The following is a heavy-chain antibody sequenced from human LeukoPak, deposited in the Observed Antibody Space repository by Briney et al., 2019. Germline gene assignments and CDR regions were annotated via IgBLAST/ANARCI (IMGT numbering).Heavy chain of an antibody. CDR3: ARDRAAAGYYYYYYGMDV. CDR2: IKQDGSEK. Sequence: GGSLRLSCAASGFTFSSYWMSWVRQAPGKGPEWVANIKQDGSEKYYVDSVKGRFTISRDNAKNSLYLQMNSLRAEDTAVYYCARDRAAAGYYYYYYGMDVWGQGTTVTASS. J-gene: IGHJ6*02. CDR1: GFTFSSYW. V-gene: IGHV3-7*01. D-gene: IGHD6-13*01.